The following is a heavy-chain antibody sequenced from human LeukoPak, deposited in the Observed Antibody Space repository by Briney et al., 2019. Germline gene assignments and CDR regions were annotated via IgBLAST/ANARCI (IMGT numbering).Heavy chain of an antibody. J-gene: IGHJ5*02. CDR1: GFTFSNYW. V-gene: IGHV3-74*01. Sequence: GGSLRLSCAASGFTFSNYWLHWVRQAPGKGLVWVSRIDANAKTTSYADSVKGRFTISTDNAKKTLYLQMNSLRAEDTAVYYCARARGYSGPVWFDPWGQGTLVTVSS. CDR2: IDANAKTT. CDR3: ARARGYSGPVWFDP. D-gene: IGHD5-12*01.